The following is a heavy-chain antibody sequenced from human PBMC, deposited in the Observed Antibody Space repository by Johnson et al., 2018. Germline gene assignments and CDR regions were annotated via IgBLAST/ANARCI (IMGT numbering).Heavy chain of an antibody. CDR2: MTPNSGNT. D-gene: IGHD6-19*01. J-gene: IGHJ3*02. Sequence: QVQLVESGAEVKKPGASVKVSCKASGYTFTSYDINWVRQATGQGLEWMGWMTPNSGNTGYAQKFQGRVTMTRNTSISTAYMELSSLRSEDTAVDYCATVIAVAGTNGFDIGGQGTMVTVSS. CDR1: GYTFTSYD. V-gene: IGHV1-8*01. CDR3: ATVIAVAGTNGFDI.